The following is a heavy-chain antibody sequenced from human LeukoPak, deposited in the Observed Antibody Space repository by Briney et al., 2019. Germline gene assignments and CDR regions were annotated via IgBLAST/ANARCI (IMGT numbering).Heavy chain of an antibody. J-gene: IGHJ6*03. V-gene: IGHV3-21*01. CDR2: ISSSSSYI. CDR1: GFTFSSYS. Sequence: GGSLRLSCAASGFTFSSYSMNWVRQAPGKGLEWVSSISSSSSYIYYADSVKGRFTISRDNAKNSLYLQMSSLRAEDTAVYYCARDSYGHPYYYYYYMDVWGKGTTVTVSS. CDR3: ARDSYGHPYYYYYYMDV. D-gene: IGHD5-18*01.